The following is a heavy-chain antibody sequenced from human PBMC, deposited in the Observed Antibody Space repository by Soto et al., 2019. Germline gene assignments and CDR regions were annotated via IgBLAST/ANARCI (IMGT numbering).Heavy chain of an antibody. CDR1: GGCFSGFY. D-gene: IGHD6-13*01. Sequence: SETLSLTCAVSGGCFSGFYWTWIRQPPGEGLEWIGEINHSGTTNFNPSLRSRLTISLDSSKKHFSLKLTSLTSADAAVYYCAPADRTLVTSYAMDVWGQGPTVTV. J-gene: IGHJ6*02. V-gene: IGHV4-34*01. CDR3: APADRTLVTSYAMDV. CDR2: INHSGTT.